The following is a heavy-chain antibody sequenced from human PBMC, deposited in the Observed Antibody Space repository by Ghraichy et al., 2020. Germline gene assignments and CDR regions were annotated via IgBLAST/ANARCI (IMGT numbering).Heavy chain of an antibody. J-gene: IGHJ5*02. V-gene: IGHV1-18*01. CDR2: ISAYNGNT. CDR3: ARARNLPGTVTTFSWFDP. CDR1: GYTFTSYG. Sequence: ASVKVSCKASGYTFTSYGISWVRQAPGQGLEWMGWISAYNGNTNYAQKLQGRVTMTTDTSTSTAYMELRSLRSDDTAVYYCARARNLPGTVTTFSWFDPWGQGTLVTVSS. D-gene: IGHD4-17*01.